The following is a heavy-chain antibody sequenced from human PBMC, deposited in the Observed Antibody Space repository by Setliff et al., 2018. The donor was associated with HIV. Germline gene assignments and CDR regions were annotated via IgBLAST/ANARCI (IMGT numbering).Heavy chain of an antibody. CDR3: VNPSGAMGDFDS. CDR2: IYYHGST. J-gene: IGHJ4*02. D-gene: IGHD3-16*01. CDR1: GGSISSTNYF. Sequence: SETLSLTCTVSGGSISSTNYFWGWIRQPPGKGLEWIGTIYYHGSTYYNPSLKSRVTISIDTSKNQFSLQLTSVAAADTAVYYCVNPSGAMGDFDSWGQGTLVTVSS. V-gene: IGHV4-39*01.